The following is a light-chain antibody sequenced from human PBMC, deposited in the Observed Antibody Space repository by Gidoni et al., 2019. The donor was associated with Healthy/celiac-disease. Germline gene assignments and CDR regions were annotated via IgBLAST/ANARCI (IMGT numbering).Light chain of an antibody. CDR3: QQYYSYPT. CDR2: AAS. CDR1: QSISSY. V-gene: IGKV1-8*01. J-gene: IGKJ1*01. Sequence: AIRMTQSPSSFSASTGDRVTITCRASQSISSYLAWYQQKPGKAPKLLIYAASTLQSGVPSRLSGRGSGTDFTLTISCLQSEDFATYYCQQYYSYPTFGQGTKVEIK.